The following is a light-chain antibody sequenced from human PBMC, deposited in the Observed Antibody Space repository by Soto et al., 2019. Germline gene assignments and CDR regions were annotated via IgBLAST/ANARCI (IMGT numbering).Light chain of an antibody. Sequence: EIVMTQSPATLSVSPGERATLSCRASQSVYSNLAWYQQKPGQAPRLLIYGASTRATGIPARFSGSGSGTEFTLTISSLQSEDFAVYYCQQYNNWPVLTFGGGTKVEIK. CDR1: QSVYSN. J-gene: IGKJ4*01. CDR2: GAS. CDR3: QQYNNWPVLT. V-gene: IGKV3-15*01.